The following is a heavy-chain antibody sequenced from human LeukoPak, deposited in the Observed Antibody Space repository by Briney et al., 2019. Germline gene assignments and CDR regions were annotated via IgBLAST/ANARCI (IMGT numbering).Heavy chain of an antibody. CDR3: AKLLVRESHYFDY. D-gene: IGHD3-10*01. CDR1: GFTFNSYA. J-gene: IGHJ4*02. V-gene: IGHV3-23*01. CDR2: ISNSGSTT. Sequence: PGGSLRLSCAASGFTFNSYAMAWVRQAPGKGLEWVSTISNSGSTTFYADSVKGRFTISRGNSQNTLYLQMTSLRAEDTAVYYCAKLLVRESHYFDYWGQGTLVTVSS.